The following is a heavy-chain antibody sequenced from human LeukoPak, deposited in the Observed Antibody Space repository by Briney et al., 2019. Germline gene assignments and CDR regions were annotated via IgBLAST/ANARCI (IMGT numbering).Heavy chain of an antibody. Sequence: GGSLRLSCAASGFTFRSYWMTWVRQAPGKGLEWVAVISYDGSNKYYADSVKGRFTISRDNSKNTLYLQMNSLRAEDTAVYYCARALPRIAVAGTYFDYWGQGTLVTVSS. D-gene: IGHD6-19*01. CDR2: ISYDGSNK. CDR1: GFTFRSYW. J-gene: IGHJ4*02. V-gene: IGHV3-30-3*01. CDR3: ARALPRIAVAGTYFDY.